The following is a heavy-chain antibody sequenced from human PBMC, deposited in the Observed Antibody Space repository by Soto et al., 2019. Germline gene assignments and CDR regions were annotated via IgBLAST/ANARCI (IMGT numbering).Heavy chain of an antibody. V-gene: IGHV4-39*07. CDR2: ISHSGST. J-gene: IGHJ4*02. CDR1: GGSISTCGYS. D-gene: IGHD2-2*02. CDR3: AREYTYGSNFFDC. Sequence: SETLSLTCTVSGGSISTCGYSWGWIRRPPGKGLEWIANISHSGSTYYNPSLKSRVIISVDTSKNQFSLSLTSVTAADTAVYYCAREYTYGSNFFDCWGQGALVTVS.